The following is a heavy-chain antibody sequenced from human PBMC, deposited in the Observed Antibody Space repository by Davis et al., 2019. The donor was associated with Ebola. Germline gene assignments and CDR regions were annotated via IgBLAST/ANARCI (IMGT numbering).Heavy chain of an antibody. CDR1: GFTFSSYG. D-gene: IGHD3-9*01. J-gene: IGHJ4*02. CDR2: LSYDGSNK. V-gene: IGHV3-30*03. Sequence: GESLKISCAASGFTFSSYGMHWVRQAPGKGLEWVAVLSYDGSNKYYADSVKGRFTISRDNSKNTLYLQMNSLRDDETAVYYCARVDWPVQFDFWGQGTVVTVSS. CDR3: ARVDWPVQFDF.